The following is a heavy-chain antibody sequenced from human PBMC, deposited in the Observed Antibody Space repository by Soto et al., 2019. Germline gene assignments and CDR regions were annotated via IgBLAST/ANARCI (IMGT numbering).Heavy chain of an antibody. J-gene: IGHJ6*02. CDR3: ARNRDGLYV. CDR1: GFTFSTYS. CDR2: ISSSGSTI. V-gene: IGHV3-48*02. Sequence: EVQLVESGGGLVQPGGSLTLSCPASGFTFSTYSMNWVRQAPGKGLEWVSYISSSGSTIYYADSVKGRFTISRDNAKNSLYLQMNSLRDEDTAVYYCARNRDGLYVWGQGTTVTVSS.